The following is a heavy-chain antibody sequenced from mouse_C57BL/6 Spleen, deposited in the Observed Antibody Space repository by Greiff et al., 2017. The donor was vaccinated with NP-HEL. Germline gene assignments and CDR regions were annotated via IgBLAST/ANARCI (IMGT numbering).Heavy chain of an antibody. J-gene: IGHJ2*01. Sequence: EVKLEESGGDLVKPGGSLKLSCAASGFTFSSYGMSWVRQTPDKRLEWVATISSGGSYTYYPDSVKGRFTISRDNAKNTLYLQMSSLKSEDTAMYYCARQGDSSGYWGQGTTLTVSS. CDR3: ARQGDSSGY. V-gene: IGHV5-6*02. CDR2: ISSGGSYT. CDR1: GFTFSSYG. D-gene: IGHD3-2*02.